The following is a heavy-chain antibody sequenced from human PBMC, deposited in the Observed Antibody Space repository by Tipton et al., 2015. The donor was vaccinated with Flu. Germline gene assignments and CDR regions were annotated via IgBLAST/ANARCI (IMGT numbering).Heavy chain of an antibody. V-gene: IGHV3-30*18. CDR3: AKEHRGNTYGYARFDY. D-gene: IGHD5-18*01. J-gene: IGHJ4*02. CDR2: ISHDGSNK. Sequence: QVQLVQSGGGVVQPGKSLRLSCAASAFTFSSYGMHWVRQAPGKGLEWVALISHDGSNKYYADSVKGRFSISRDNSKNTLYLQMNSLRAEDTAVYYCAKEHRGNTYGYARFDYWGQGTLVTVSS. CDR1: AFTFSSYG.